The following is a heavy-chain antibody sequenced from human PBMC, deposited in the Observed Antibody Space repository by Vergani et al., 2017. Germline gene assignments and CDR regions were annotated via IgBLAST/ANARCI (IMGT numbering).Heavy chain of an antibody. CDR1: GFTFSSFS. CDR3: ASPKGSGSFNNWFDP. Sequence: EVQLVESGGGLVKPGGSLRLSCAASGFTFSSFSMNWVRQSPGKGLEWVSAISGSGSSTYYADSVKGRFTISRDTTKNTLYLQINSLSAEAAAVYCCASPKGSGSFNNWFDPWGQGTLVTVSS. V-gene: IGHV3-23*04. CDR2: ISGSGSST. D-gene: IGHD3-10*01. J-gene: IGHJ5*02.